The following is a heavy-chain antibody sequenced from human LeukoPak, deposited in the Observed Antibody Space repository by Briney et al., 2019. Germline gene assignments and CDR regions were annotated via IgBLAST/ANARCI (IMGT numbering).Heavy chain of an antibody. D-gene: IGHD6-19*01. CDR1: GFAFSSFA. V-gene: IGHV3-23*01. J-gene: IGHJ6*03. CDR3: TKELHVAVAVADYYYFYMDV. Sequence: GGSLRLSRAASGFAFSSFAMGWVRQSPGKGLEWLSTINGGGNTTFYADSVKGRFTISRDNSKNTLYLHMDSLRPDDTAIYYCTKELHVAVAVADYYYFYMDVWGRGTAVTVSS. CDR2: INGGGNTT.